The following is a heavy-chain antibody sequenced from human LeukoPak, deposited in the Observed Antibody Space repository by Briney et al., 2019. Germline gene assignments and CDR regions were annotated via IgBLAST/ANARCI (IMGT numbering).Heavy chain of an antibody. CDR1: GFTVSTNY. Sequence: GGSLRLSCAASGFTVSTNYMSWVRQAPGKKLEWVSNIYSDGSTFYADSVKGRFTISRDNSKNTLYLQMNSLRAEDTAVYHCARYDFILISYFDLWGRGTLVTVSS. V-gene: IGHV3-53*01. J-gene: IGHJ2*01. D-gene: IGHD3-3*01. CDR2: IYSDGST. CDR3: ARYDFILISYFDL.